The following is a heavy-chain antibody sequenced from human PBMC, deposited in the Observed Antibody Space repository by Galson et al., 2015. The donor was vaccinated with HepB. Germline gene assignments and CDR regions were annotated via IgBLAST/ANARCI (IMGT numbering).Heavy chain of an antibody. CDR3: ARDLSRRGNRGSN. CDR1: GFTFSYYW. J-gene: IGHJ4*02. V-gene: IGHV3-7*03. Sequence: SLRLSCAASGFTFSYYWMSWVRQAPGKGLEWVANIKQDGSEKYYVDSVKGRFTISRDNARNSLYLQMNSLRAEDTAVYYCARDLSRRGNRGSNWGQGTLVTVSS. D-gene: IGHD4-23*01. CDR2: IKQDGSEK.